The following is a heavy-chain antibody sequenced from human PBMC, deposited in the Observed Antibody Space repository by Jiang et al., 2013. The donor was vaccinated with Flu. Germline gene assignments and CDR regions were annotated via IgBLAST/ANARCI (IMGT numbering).Heavy chain of an antibody. D-gene: IGHD1-7*01. V-gene: IGHV6-1*01. J-gene: IGHJ6*02. CDR3: ARDSESGTTGDYGMDV. CDR2: TYYRSKWYN. Sequence: RTYYRSKWYNDYAVSVKSRITINPDTSKNQFSLQLNSVTPEDTAVYYCARDSESGTTGDYGMDVWGQGTTVTVSS.